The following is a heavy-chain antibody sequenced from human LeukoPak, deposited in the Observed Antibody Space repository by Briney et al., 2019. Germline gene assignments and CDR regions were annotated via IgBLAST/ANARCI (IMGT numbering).Heavy chain of an antibody. CDR3: SRSLDY. CDR2: IKKDGSEK. CDR1: GFTFSSSW. Sequence: PGGSLRPSCAASGFTFSSSWMDWVRQAPGKGLEWVANIKKDGSEKYYVDSVKGRFIISRDNTKNSLYLQMNNLRVEDTATYYCSRSLDYWGQGIRVTVSS. J-gene: IGHJ4*02. V-gene: IGHV3-7*01.